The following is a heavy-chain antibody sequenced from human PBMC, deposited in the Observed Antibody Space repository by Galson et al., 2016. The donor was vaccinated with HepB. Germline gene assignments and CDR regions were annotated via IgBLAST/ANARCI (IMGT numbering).Heavy chain of an antibody. CDR3: VSGYTSGI. CDR1: GFTFSAYW. V-gene: IGHV3-7*01. D-gene: IGHD6-19*01. CDR2: TNQDGRGK. J-gene: IGHJ3*01. Sequence: SLRLSCAASGFTFSAYWMAWIRQAPGKGLEWVANTNQDGRGKHYVDSAKGRFTVSRDNAKNSVFLDMNSLRAEDTAVYYCVSGYTSGIWGQGTTVTVPS.